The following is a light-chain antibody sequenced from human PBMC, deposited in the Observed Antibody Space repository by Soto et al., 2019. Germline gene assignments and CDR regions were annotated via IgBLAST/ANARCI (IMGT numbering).Light chain of an antibody. CDR2: DVS. J-gene: IGLJ1*01. V-gene: IGLV2-14*01. Sequence: QSFLTQPASMSGSPGRSVTIACSGTSSDIGGYNYVSWYQHHPGTAPKLIIYDVSSRPSGVSHRFSASKSGNTASLTISGLQAEDEADYYCSSFSVASPLFGTGTKVTVL. CDR1: SSDIGGYNY. CDR3: SSFSVASPL.